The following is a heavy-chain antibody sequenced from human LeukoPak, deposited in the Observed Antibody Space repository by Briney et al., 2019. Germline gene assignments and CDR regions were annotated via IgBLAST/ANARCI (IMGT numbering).Heavy chain of an antibody. J-gene: IGHJ3*02. CDR2: IRSKAYGGTT. Sequence: LSLTCAVYGGSFSGYYWSWVRQAPGKGLEWGGFIRSKAYGGTTKNAASVKGRFTISRDDSRSIAYLQMNSLKTEDTAVYYCTRRYHYDSSGYYYVRDAFDIWGQGTMVTVSS. CDR3: TRRYHYDSSGYYYVRDAFDI. V-gene: IGHV3-49*04. CDR1: GGSFSGYY. D-gene: IGHD3-22*01.